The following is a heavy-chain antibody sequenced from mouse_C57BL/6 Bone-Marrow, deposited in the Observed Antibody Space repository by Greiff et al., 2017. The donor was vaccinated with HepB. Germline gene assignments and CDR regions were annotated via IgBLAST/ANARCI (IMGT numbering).Heavy chain of an antibody. CDR2: ISSGGSYT. CDR1: GFTFSSYG. V-gene: IGHV5-6*01. CDR3: AVLPYAMDY. J-gene: IGHJ4*01. Sequence: EVNLVESGGDLVKPGGSLKLSCAASGFTFSSYGMSWVRQTPDKRLEWVATISSGGSYTYYPDSVKGRFTISRDNAKNTLYLQMSSLKSEDTAMYYCAVLPYAMDYWGQGTSVTVSS.